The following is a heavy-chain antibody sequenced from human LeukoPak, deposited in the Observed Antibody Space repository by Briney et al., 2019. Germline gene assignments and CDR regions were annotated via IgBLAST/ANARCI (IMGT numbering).Heavy chain of an antibody. Sequence: GGSLRLSCAASGFTFSSYSMNWVRQAPGKGLEWVSSISSSSSYIYYADSVKGRITISRDNSKNTLYLQMNSLRAEDTAVYYCAKADNWNHGGWFDPWGQGTLVTVSS. CDR3: AKADNWNHGGWFDP. CDR2: ISSSSSYI. J-gene: IGHJ5*02. D-gene: IGHD1-14*01. CDR1: GFTFSSYS. V-gene: IGHV3-21*04.